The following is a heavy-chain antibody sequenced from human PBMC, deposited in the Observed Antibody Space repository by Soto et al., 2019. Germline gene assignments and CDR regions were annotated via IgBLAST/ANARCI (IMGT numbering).Heavy chain of an antibody. D-gene: IGHD3-10*01. CDR1: GFTFSSYA. V-gene: IGHV3-23*01. CDR2: ISGSGGSA. CDR3: AKDMYYYGSGSYSKGYFDY. Sequence: EVQLLESGGGLVQPGGSLRLSCAASGFTFSSYAMSWVRQAPGKGLEWVSAISGSGGSAYYADSLKGRFTITRDNSNSTLYLQMNSRSDEDTAVYYCAKDMYYYGSGSYSKGYFDYWGQGTLVTVSS. J-gene: IGHJ4*02.